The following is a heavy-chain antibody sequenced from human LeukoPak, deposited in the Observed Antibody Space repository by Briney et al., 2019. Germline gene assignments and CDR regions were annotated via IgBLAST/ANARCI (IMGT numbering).Heavy chain of an antibody. D-gene: IGHD2-2*02. CDR1: GYTFTGYY. CDR2: INPNSGGK. J-gene: IGHJ6*03. CDR3: ARESGYCSRTSCYNDYYYMDV. Sequence: AAVTVSRTASGYTFTGYYMHWVRQAPGQGLAWMGWINPNSGGKNYAHQFQGKVPMTRATSISTAYMELGRLRSEDPAVYCCARESGYCSRTSCYNDYYYMDVWGKGTAITVS. V-gene: IGHV1-2*02.